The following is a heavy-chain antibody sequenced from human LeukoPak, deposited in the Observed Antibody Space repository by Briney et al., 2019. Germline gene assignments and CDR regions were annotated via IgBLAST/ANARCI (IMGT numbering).Heavy chain of an antibody. D-gene: IGHD4-11*01. Sequence: SETLSLTCAVYGGSFSGYYRSWIRQPPGKGLEWIGEINHSGSTNYNPSLKSRVTVSVDTSMNQVSLKLSSVTAADTAVYYCARMMGSKGGYWGQGTLVTVSS. CDR1: GGSFSGYY. J-gene: IGHJ4*02. V-gene: IGHV4-34*01. CDR3: ARMMGSKGGY. CDR2: INHSGST.